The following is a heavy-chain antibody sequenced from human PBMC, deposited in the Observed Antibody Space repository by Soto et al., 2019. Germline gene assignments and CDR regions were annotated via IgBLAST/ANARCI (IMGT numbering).Heavy chain of an antibody. CDR3: ARVNWNYGYFDY. D-gene: IGHD1-7*01. V-gene: IGHV3-33*01. CDR2: IWYDGSYT. J-gene: IGHJ4*02. CDR1: GFTFNNYG. Sequence: QVQLVESGGGVVQPGRSLRLSCAASGFTFNNYGMHWVRQAPGKGLAWVAAIWYDGSYTYNADSVKGRFNISRDTSKNTLYLQMTSLTGKDKAVYLSARVNWNYGYFDYWGQGTLVTVSS.